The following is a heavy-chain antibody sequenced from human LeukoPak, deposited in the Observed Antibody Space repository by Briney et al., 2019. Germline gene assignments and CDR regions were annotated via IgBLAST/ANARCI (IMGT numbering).Heavy chain of an antibody. J-gene: IGHJ6*03. Sequence: SETLSLTCAVYGGSFSGYYWSWIRQPPGKGLEWIGEINHSGSTNYNPSLKSRVTISVDTSKNQFSLKLSSVTAADTAVYYCARLRGYDSSGYYASLYYYYMDVWGKGTTVTVSS. CDR3: ARLRGYDSSGYYASLYYYYMDV. D-gene: IGHD3-22*01. CDR1: GGSFSGYY. V-gene: IGHV4-34*01. CDR2: INHSGST.